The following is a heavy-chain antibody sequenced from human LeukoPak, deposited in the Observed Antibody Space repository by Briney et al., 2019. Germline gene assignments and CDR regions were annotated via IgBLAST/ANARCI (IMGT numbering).Heavy chain of an antibody. D-gene: IGHD5-18*01. J-gene: IGHJ4*02. V-gene: IGHV3-30*18. CDR2: ISYDGSNK. CDR1: GFTFSSYG. Sequence: GGSLRLSCAASGFTFSSYGMHWVRQAPGKGLEWVAVISYDGSNKYYADSVKGRFTISRDNSKNTLYLQMNSLRAEDTAVYYCAKDSGYSYGYYFDYWGQGTLVTVSS. CDR3: AKDSGYSYGYYFDY.